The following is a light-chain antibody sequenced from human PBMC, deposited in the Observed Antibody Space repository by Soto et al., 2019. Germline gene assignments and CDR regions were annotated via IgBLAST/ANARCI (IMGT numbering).Light chain of an antibody. CDR1: QSVSSSY. CDR2: GAS. Sequence: EIVLTQSPGTLSLSPGERATLSCRASQSVSSSYLAWYQQKPGQAPRLLFYGASSRATGIPDRFSGSGSGTDFTLTISRLEAEDFAVYYCQQYGSSPTFGPGTKVDIK. CDR3: QQYGSSPT. V-gene: IGKV3-20*01. J-gene: IGKJ3*01.